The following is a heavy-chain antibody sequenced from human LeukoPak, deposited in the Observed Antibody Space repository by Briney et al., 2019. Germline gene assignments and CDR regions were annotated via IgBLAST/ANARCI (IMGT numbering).Heavy chain of an antibody. D-gene: IGHD3-22*01. CDR2: ISYDGSNK. Sequence: GGSLRLSCAASGFTFSSYGMHWVRQAPGKGLEWVAVISYDGSNKYYADSVKGRFTISRDNSKNTLYLQMNSLRAEDTAVYYCARDPGSGYYYAMNYWGQGTLVTVSS. J-gene: IGHJ4*02. CDR1: GFTFSSYG. CDR3: ARDPGSGYYYAMNY. V-gene: IGHV3-30*06.